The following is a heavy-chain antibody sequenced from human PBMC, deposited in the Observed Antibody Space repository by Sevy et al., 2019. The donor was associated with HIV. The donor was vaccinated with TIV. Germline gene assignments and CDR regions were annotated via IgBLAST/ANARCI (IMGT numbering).Heavy chain of an antibody. V-gene: IGHV3-53*01. Sequence: GGSLRLSCAASGFIVTSNYMSWVRQAPGKGLEWVSVIHGGGTTQYADSGKGRFTISSDNAKNSLYLHMNTLRREDTAVYYCARTPIGNYVDYFDYWGQGTLVTVSS. CDR2: IHGGGTT. J-gene: IGHJ4*02. CDR1: GFIVTSNY. D-gene: IGHD1-7*01. CDR3: ARTPIGNYVDYFDY.